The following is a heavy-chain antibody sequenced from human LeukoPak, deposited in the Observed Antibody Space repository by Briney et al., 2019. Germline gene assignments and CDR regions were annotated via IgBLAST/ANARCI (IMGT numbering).Heavy chain of an antibody. D-gene: IGHD1-26*01. Sequence: GRSLRLSCAASGFTFDDYGMSWVRQAPGKGLEWVSGINWNGGSTGYADSVKGRFTISRDNAKNSLYLQMNSLRAEDTALYYCAREQVGASAVSYYYYMSVWGKGTPVTVSS. J-gene: IGHJ6*03. CDR3: AREQVGASAVSYYYYMSV. CDR2: INWNGGST. V-gene: IGHV3-20*04. CDR1: GFTFDDYG.